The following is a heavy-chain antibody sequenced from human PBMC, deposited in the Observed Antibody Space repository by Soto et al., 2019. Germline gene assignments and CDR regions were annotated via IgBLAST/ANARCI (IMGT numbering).Heavy chain of an antibody. D-gene: IGHD3-10*01. Sequence: QVQLLQSGAEGKKPGSSVKVSCKASGGTFSSYAISWLQQAPGHGLEWMGGIIPIFGTANNAQKFQGRVTITADKSTSTAYMELSSLSAKDTAVYYCATPRTYGEHTLFDYWGQGTLETVSS. CDR1: GGTFSSYA. V-gene: IGHV1-69*06. J-gene: IGHJ4*02. CDR3: ATPRTYGEHTLFDY. CDR2: IIPIFGTA.